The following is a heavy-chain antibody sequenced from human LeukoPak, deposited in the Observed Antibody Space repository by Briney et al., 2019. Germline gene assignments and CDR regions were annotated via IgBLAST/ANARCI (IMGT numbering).Heavy chain of an antibody. CDR1: GGSISSGSYY. CDR2: IYTSGST. D-gene: IGHD5-18*01. Sequence: SQTLSLTCTVSGGSISSGSYYWSWIRQPAGKGLEWIGRIYTSGSTNDNPSLKSRVTISVDTLKNHFSLKLSSVAPADTAVYYCARVAYSYGYIDYWGQGTLVTVSS. V-gene: IGHV4-61*02. CDR3: ARVAYSYGYIDY. J-gene: IGHJ4*02.